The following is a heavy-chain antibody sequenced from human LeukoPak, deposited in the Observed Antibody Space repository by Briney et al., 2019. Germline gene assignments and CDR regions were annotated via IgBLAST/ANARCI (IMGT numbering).Heavy chain of an antibody. Sequence: SETLSLTCTVSGVSISSHYWSWIRQPPGKGLEWIGYIYISGSTNYHPSLKSRVTISIDTSTSQFSLKLISVTAADTAVYYCARRRIAARRDAFDIWGQGTMVTVSS. J-gene: IGHJ3*02. CDR2: IYISGST. CDR3: ARRRIAARRDAFDI. V-gene: IGHV4-4*09. CDR1: GVSISSHY. D-gene: IGHD6-6*01.